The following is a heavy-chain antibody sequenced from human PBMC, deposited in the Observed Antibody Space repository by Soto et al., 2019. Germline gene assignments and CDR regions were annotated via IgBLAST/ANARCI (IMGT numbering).Heavy chain of an antibody. V-gene: IGHV4-59*01. D-gene: IGHD6-19*01. CDR2: IYYSGST. CDR1: GGSISSYY. J-gene: IGHJ6*02. CDR3: ARDSGTPGYSSGWYGYYYYYGMDV. Sequence: SETLSLTCTVSGGSISSYYWSWIRQPPGKGLEWIGYIYYSGSTNYNPSLKSRVTISVDTSKNQFSLKLSSVTAADTAVYYCARDSGTPGYSSGWYGYYYYYGMDVWGQGTTVTVSS.